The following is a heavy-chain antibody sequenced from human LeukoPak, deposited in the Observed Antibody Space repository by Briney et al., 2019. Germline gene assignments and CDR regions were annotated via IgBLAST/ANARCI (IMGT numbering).Heavy chain of an antibody. CDR1: GGSISSGGYY. V-gene: IGHV4-31*03. CDR3: ASQNEYYYGSGSSFRKPYYYYYGMDV. Sequence: SETLSLTCTVSGGSISSGGYYWSWIRQHPGKGLEWIGYIYYSGSTYYNPSLKSRVTISVDTSKNQFSLKLSSVTAADTAVYYCASQNEYYYGSGSSFRKPYYYYYGMDVWGQGTAVTVSS. D-gene: IGHD3-10*01. CDR2: IYYSGST. J-gene: IGHJ6*02.